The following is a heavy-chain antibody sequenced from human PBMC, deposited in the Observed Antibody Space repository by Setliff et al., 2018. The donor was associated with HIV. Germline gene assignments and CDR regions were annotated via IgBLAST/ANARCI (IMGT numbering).Heavy chain of an antibody. CDR1: GGSISSSGYY. CDR2: IYYSGST. Sequence: SETLSLTCTVSGGSISSSGYYWGWIRQPPGKGLEWIGSIYYSGSTYYNPSLRSRVTISADTSKNQFSLRLSSVIAADTAVYYCARRYSYGFGYWGQGTLVAVSS. CDR3: ARRYSYGFGY. D-gene: IGHD5-18*01. J-gene: IGHJ4*02. V-gene: IGHV4-39*01.